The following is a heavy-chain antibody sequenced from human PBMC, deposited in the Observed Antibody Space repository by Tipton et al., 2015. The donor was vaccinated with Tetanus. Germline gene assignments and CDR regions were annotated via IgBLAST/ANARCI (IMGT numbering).Heavy chain of an antibody. Sequence: QLVQSGAEMKKPGASVKVSCKASGYTFTGYYIYWVRQAPGQGLEWMGWIDPNSGGTVYAQKFQGRVPMTRDTSISTAYMELRSLRSDDTAVYYCARDRGYYIYYGMDFWGPGTTVTVS. V-gene: IGHV1-2*02. D-gene: IGHD3-22*01. J-gene: IGHJ6*02. CDR3: ARDRGYYIYYGMDF. CDR1: GYTFTGYY. CDR2: IDPNSGGT.